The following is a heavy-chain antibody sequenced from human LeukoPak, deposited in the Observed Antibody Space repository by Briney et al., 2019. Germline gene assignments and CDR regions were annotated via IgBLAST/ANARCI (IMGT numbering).Heavy chain of an antibody. CDR2: IKQDGSEK. J-gene: IGHJ1*01. V-gene: IGHV3-7*01. D-gene: IGHD6-19*01. CDR3: ATGYSSGWYFYFQH. CDR1: GLTFNKYW. Sequence: GGSLRLSCEASGLTFNKYWMTWVRQAPGKGLEWVANIKQDGSEKNYVDSVKGRFTISRDNAKNSLSSRMNSLSAEDTAVYYCATGYSSGWYFYFQHWGRGSLVSVSS.